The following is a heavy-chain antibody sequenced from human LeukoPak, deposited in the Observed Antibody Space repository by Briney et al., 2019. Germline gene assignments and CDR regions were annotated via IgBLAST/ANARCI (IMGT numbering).Heavy chain of an antibody. CDR1: GFTVSSNY. J-gene: IGHJ4*02. V-gene: IGHV3-66*02. CDR2: IYSGGST. D-gene: IGHD6-13*01. CDR3: ATAYIAAAAVGY. Sequence: GGSLRLSCAASGFTVSSNYMSWVRQAPGKGLEWVSVIYSGGSTYYADSVQGRFTISRDNSKNTPYLQMNSLRAEDTAVYYCATAYIAAAAVGYWGQGTLVTVSS.